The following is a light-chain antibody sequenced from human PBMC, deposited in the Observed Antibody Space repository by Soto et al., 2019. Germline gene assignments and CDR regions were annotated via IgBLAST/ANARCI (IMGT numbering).Light chain of an antibody. CDR3: QQANSFPPT. CDR1: QDIYNY. J-gene: IGKJ1*01. V-gene: IGKV1-12*01. CDR2: AAS. Sequence: IQMTQSPSSLSSSVGDRVTITCQASQDIYNYLNWYQQKPGKAPKLLIYAASSLQSGVPSRFSGSGSGTDFTLTISSLQPEDFATYYCQQANSFPPTFGQGTKVDIK.